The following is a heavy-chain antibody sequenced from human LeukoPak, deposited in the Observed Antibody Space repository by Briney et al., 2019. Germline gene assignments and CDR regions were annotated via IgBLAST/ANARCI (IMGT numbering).Heavy chain of an antibody. D-gene: IGHD2-21*01. Sequence: ASVKVSCKASGYTFTGYYMHWVRQAPGQGLEWMGWISPNSGGTNYAQRFQGWVTMTRDTSISTAYMELSRLRSDDTAVYYCARDHNYSLFNWGQGTLVTVSS. CDR3: ARDHNYSLFN. CDR2: ISPNSGGT. J-gene: IGHJ4*02. CDR1: GYTFTGYY. V-gene: IGHV1-2*04.